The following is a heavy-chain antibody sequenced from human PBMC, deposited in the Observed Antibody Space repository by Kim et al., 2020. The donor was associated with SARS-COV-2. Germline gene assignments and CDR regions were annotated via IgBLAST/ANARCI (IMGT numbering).Heavy chain of an antibody. CDR1: GYTFSSYG. J-gene: IGHJ4*02. V-gene: IGHV1-18*01. Sequence: ASVKVSCKASGYTFSSYGISWVRQAPGQGLEWMGWISVYNGNTNYAQKFRGRVTMTTDTSTSTAYMELRSLRSDDTAVYYCAREDDFEVVPSAHFDYWGQGTLVTVSS. D-gene: IGHD2-2*01. CDR2: ISVYNGNT. CDR3: AREDDFEVVPSAHFDY.